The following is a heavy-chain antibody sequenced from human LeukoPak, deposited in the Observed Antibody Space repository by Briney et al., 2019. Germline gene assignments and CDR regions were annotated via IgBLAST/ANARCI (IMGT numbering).Heavy chain of an antibody. D-gene: IGHD3-16*01. J-gene: IGHJ4*02. CDR2: VDRISGAS. Sequence: ASVKVSRKHFRGTLIGYHLQWVRQAPGRRTGWMGWVDRISGASSPAQKFQGRVTMTRDTSMSTFYMDMSGVTSDDSAICYCAISDYMWGFASWGVGTQVTVSS. CDR1: RGTLIGYH. V-gene: IGHV1-2*02. CDR3: AISDYMWGFAS.